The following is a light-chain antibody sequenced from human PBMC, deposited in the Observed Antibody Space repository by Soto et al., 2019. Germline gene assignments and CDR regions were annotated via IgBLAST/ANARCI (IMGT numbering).Light chain of an antibody. CDR1: QSISSW. Sequence: DIQMTQSPSTLSASVGDRVTITCRASQSISSWLAWYQQKPGKAPKLLSYKASSLESGVPSRFSGSGSGTEFTLTNSSLQPDDFATYYCQHYNSYWTFGQGTKVEIK. J-gene: IGKJ1*01. CDR3: QHYNSYWT. CDR2: KAS. V-gene: IGKV1-5*03.